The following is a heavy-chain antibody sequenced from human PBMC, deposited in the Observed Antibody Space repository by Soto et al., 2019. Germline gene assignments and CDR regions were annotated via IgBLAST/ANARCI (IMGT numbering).Heavy chain of an antibody. CDR1: GGSISSSNW. J-gene: IGHJ4*02. D-gene: IGHD3-22*01. V-gene: IGHV4-4*02. CDR3: ARDSAGYDSKGFDY. CDR2: IYHSGST. Sequence: SETLSLTCAVSGGSISSSNWWSWVRQPPGKGLEWIGEIYHSGSTNYNPSLKSRVTISVDKSKNQFSPKLSSVTAADTAVYYCARDSAGYDSKGFDYWGQGTLVTVS.